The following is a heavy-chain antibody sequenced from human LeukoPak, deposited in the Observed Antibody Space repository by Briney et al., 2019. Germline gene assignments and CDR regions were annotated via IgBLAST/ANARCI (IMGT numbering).Heavy chain of an antibody. CDR3: ARGTNGGPGAFDI. CDR1: GGSISSGGYY. J-gene: IGHJ3*02. Sequence: SQTLSLTCTVSGGSISSGGYYWSWIRQHPGKGLEWIGYIYYSGSTYYNPSLKSRVTISVDTSKNQFSLKLSSVTAADTAVYYCARGTNGGPGAFDIWGQGTMVIVSS. CDR2: IYYSGST. D-gene: IGHD4-23*01. V-gene: IGHV4-31*03.